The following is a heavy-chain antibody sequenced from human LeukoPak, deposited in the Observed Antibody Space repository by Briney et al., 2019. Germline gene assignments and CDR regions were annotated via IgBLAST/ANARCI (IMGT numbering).Heavy chain of an antibody. CDR2: ISGSGGST. D-gene: IGHD6-19*01. Sequence: GGSLRLSCAASEFTFSSYAMSWVRQAPGKGLEWVTAISGSGGSTYYADSVKGRFTISRDNSKNTLYLQMNSLRAEDTAVYYCAKDSGSGWYWGDYWGQGTLVTVSS. CDR3: AKDSGSGWYWGDY. V-gene: IGHV3-23*01. J-gene: IGHJ4*02. CDR1: EFTFSSYA.